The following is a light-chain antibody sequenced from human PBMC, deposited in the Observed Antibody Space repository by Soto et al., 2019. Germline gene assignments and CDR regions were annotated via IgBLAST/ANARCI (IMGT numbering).Light chain of an antibody. CDR2: GAS. J-gene: IGKJ5*01. CDR3: QQYGSSPIT. V-gene: IGKV3-20*01. CDR1: QSVSSN. Sequence: EIVMTQSPATLSVPPGERASLSCMASQSVSSNLAWYQQKPGQTPRLLIYGASSRATGIPDRFSGSGSGTDFTLTIIRLEPEDFAVYYCQQYGSSPITFGQGTRLENK.